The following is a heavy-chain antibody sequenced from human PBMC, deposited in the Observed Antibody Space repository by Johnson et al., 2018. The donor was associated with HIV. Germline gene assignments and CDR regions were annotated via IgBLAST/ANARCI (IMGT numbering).Heavy chain of an antibody. CDR2: IKQDGTEK. J-gene: IGHJ3*02. CDR3: ARSQLLALDVFDI. V-gene: IGHV3-7*01. Sequence: VQLVESGGGLVQPGGSLRLSCAASRITFSRYWMTWVRQAPGKGLEWVANIKQDGTEKSYADSVKGRFTLSRDTAKNSLFLQMNSLTVEDTAVYYCARSQLLALDVFDIWGQGTMVTVSS. CDR1: RITFSRYW.